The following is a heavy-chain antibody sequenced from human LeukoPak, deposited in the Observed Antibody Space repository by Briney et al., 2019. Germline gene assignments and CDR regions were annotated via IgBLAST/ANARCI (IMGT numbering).Heavy chain of an antibody. V-gene: IGHV4-31*03. CDR2: IYYSGST. Sequence: SQTLSLTCTVSGGSISSGGYYWSWIRQHPGKGLEWIGYIYYSGSTYYNPSLKSRVTLSVDTSKNQFSLKLSSVTAADTAVYYCARVGVRGNWFDPWGQETLVTVSS. CDR3: ARVGVRGNWFDP. J-gene: IGHJ5*02. CDR1: GGSISSGGYY.